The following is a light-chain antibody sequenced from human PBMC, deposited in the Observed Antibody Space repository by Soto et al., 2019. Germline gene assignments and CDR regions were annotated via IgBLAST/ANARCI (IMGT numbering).Light chain of an antibody. CDR3: YQYGSSPQLT. V-gene: IGKV3-20*01. CDR2: GAS. CDR1: QSVSSSY. Sequence: EIVLTQSPGTLSLSPGERATLSFRASQSVSSSYLAWYQQKPGQAPRLLIYGASRRASGIPEWFSGSGSGTDVTLTICSLEPEAFAVYYCYQYGSSPQLTVGHGIKVEI. J-gene: IGKJ1*01.